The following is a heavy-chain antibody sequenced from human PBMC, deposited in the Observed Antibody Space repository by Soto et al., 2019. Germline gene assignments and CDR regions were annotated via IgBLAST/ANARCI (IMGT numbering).Heavy chain of an antibody. CDR3: ARHLQEAPSAELRCFPFGALDV. V-gene: IGHV1-46*01. CDR1: GYTFTCYY. Sequence: ASVNCCFNASGYTFTCYYMHWVRQAPGQGLDWIGIINPSGGSTSYAQKSKCRVTMTRDTSTSKVYMELSRLRSGDTAVYYCARHLQEAPSAELRCFPFGALDVW. CDR2: INPSGGST. D-gene: IGHD3-3*01. J-gene: IGHJ3*01.